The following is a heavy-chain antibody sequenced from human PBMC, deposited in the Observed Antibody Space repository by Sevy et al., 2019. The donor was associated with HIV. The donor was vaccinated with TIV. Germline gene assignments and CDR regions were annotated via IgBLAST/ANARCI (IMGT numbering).Heavy chain of an antibody. J-gene: IGHJ5*02. CDR3: ARGGKRSIVVVPAANNWFDP. CDR2: IDYSGST. D-gene: IGHD2-2*01. CDR1: GGSISSYY. V-gene: IGHV4-59*01. Sequence: WETLSLTCTVSGGSISSYYWSWIQQPPGKELEWIGYIDYSGSTNYNPSLKSRVTISVDTSKNQFSLKLSSVTAADTSVSYCARGGKRSIVVVPAANNWFDPWGQGTLVTVSS.